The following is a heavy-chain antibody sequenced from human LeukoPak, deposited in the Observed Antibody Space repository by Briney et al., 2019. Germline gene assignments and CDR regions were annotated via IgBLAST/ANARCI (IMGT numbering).Heavy chain of an antibody. CDR1: GFTFSNYN. J-gene: IGHJ4*02. D-gene: IGHD3-22*01. CDR2: ISSSNSYI. Sequence: GRSLRLSCAASGFTFSNYNMNWVRQAPGKGLEWVSSISSSNSYIYQANSLKGRFTISRDNAKNSLYLQMNSLRAEDTAVYYCARDVGSLVVLINFDYWGQGTLVTVSS. V-gene: IGHV3-21*01. CDR3: ARDVGSLVVLINFDY.